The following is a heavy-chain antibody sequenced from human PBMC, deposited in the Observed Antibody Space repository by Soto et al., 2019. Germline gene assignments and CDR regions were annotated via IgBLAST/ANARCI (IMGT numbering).Heavy chain of an antibody. J-gene: IGHJ6*02. CDR3: AREGVRDTAMVRTATYYYYGMDV. CDR1: GYTFTSYG. CDR2: ISAYDGNT. V-gene: IGHV1-18*01. D-gene: IGHD5-18*01. Sequence: ASVKVSCKASGYTFTSYGINWVRQAPGQGLEWMGWISAYDGNTNYALKLQGRVTMTTDTSTSTAYMELRSLISDDTAVYYCAREGVRDTAMVRTATYYYYGMDVWGQGTPVTVSS.